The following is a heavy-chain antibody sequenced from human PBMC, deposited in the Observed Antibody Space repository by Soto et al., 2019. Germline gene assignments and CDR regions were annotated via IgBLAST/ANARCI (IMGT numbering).Heavy chain of an antibody. CDR2: TYSGGGT. CDR3: ARDPGVNWA. CDR1: GFTVSNNY. J-gene: IGHJ6*04. D-gene: IGHD2-8*01. Sequence: GGSLRLSCVASGFTVSNNYMTWVRQAPGKGLEWVSNTYSGGGTYYTDSVKGRFTISRDSSTNTLYLQMDNVRAEDTAVYYCARDPGVNWAWGKGTTVTVSS. V-gene: IGHV3-66*01.